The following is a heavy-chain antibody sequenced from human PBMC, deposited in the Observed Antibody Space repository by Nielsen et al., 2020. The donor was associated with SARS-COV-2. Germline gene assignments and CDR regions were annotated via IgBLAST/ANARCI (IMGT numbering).Heavy chain of an antibody. V-gene: IGHV3-9*01. J-gene: IGHJ4*02. D-gene: IGHD3-16*01. CDR2: ISWNSGSI. CDR1: GFTFDDYA. Sequence: SLKISCAASGFTFDDYAMHWVRQAPEKGLEWVSGISWNSGSIDYADSVRGRFTISRENAKDSLFLQMNSLSAGDTAVYYCARGGTALNFDNWGQGALVTVSS. CDR3: ARGGTALNFDN.